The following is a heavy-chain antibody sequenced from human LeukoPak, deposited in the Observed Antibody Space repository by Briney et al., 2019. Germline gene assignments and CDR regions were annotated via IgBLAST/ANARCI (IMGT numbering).Heavy chain of an antibody. CDR3: ATRSGDFWSGYVN. D-gene: IGHD3-3*01. J-gene: IGHJ4*02. CDR2: FDPEQNTM. V-gene: IGHV1-24*01. CDR1: GDILTEVS. Sequence: ASVKVSCKVSGDILTEVSIQWVRQAPGKGLECMGGFDPEQNTMIYAQRLQGRVTMTENTSTDTAYMELSRLTSEDTGIYYCATRSGDFWSGYVNWGQGTLVTVSS.